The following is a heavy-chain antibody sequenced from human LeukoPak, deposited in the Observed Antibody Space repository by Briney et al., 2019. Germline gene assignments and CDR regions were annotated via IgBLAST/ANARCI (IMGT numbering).Heavy chain of an antibody. Sequence: ASVKVSCKASGYTFADNYIHWVRQAPGQGLEWMGFINPKDGGTKYAQKFQGRVTMTRDTSISTAYVELSGLTSDDTAMYYCARLFLIWSQDNDAWGQGTLVTVSS. CDR1: GYTFADNY. J-gene: IGHJ5*02. D-gene: IGHD3-3*01. V-gene: IGHV1-2*02. CDR2: INPKDGGT. CDR3: ARLFLIWSQDNDA.